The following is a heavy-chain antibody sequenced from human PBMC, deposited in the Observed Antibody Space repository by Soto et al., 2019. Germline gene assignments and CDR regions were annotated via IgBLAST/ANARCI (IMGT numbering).Heavy chain of an antibody. D-gene: IGHD2-15*01. CDR3: ARLPRRMSGASYYMDV. V-gene: IGHV1-69*02. CDR1: GGTFSSYT. Sequence: ASVKVSCKASGGTFSSYTISWVRQAPGQGLEWMGRIIPILGIANYAQKFQGRVTITADKSTSTAYMELSSLRSEDTAVYYCARLPRRMSGASYYMDVWGKGTTVTVSS. J-gene: IGHJ6*03. CDR2: IIPILGIA.